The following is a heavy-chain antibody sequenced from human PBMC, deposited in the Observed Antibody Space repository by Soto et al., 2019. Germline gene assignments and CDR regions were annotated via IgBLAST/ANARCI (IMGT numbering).Heavy chain of an antibody. CDR3: AREGLVLVPTTVNSDYYYSAMDV. CDR1: GDTFSTYS. Sequence: QVQLVQSGAEVKKPGSSVKVSCKASGDTFSTYSITWMRQAPGRGLEWVGGIIPRSAKSNYAQKFEGRVTITAAESPSTAYMELSSLRSEDTAVYYCAREGLVLVPTTVNSDYYYSAMDVWGQGTTVTVSS. CDR2: IIPRSAKS. D-gene: IGHD2-2*01. J-gene: IGHJ6*02. V-gene: IGHV1-69*12.